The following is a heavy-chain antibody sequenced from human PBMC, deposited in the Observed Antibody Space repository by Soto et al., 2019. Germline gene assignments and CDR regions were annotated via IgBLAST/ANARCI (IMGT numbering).Heavy chain of an antibody. J-gene: IGHJ4*02. CDR1: GGSISSYY. CDR2: IYYSGST. V-gene: IGHV4-59*01. CDR3: ARGGYGSDFDY. Sequence: QVQLQESGPGLVKPSETLSLTCTVSGGSISSYYWSWIRQPPGKGLEWIGYIYYSGSTNYNPSLKSRVTISVNTSKNLFSLTLSSVTAADTAVYYCARGGYGSDFDYWGQGTLVTVSS. D-gene: IGHD3-10*01.